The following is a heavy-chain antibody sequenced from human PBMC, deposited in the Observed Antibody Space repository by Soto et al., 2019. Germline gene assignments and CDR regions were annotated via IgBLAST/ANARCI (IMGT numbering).Heavy chain of an antibody. CDR1: GFTLSNYW. CDR2: INSDGSST. V-gene: IGHV3-74*01. Sequence: LRLSCAASGFTLSNYWMHWVRQVPGKGLVWVSRINSDGSSTSYADSVKGRFTISRDSAKNTLYLQMNSLRAEDTAVYYCARDPAPSGWYDYWGQGTLVTVSS. CDR3: ARDPAPSGWYDY. J-gene: IGHJ4*02. D-gene: IGHD6-19*01.